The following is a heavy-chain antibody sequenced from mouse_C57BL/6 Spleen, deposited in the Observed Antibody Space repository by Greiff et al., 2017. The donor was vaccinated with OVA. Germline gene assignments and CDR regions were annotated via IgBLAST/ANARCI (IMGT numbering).Heavy chain of an antibody. V-gene: IGHV1-52*01. CDR3: ARGVYYGSSSYWYFDV. CDR2: IDPSDSET. CDR1: GYTFTSYW. D-gene: IGHD1-1*01. Sequence: QVHVKQPGAELVRPGSSVKLSCKASGYTFTSYWMHWVKQRPIQGLEWIGNIDPSDSETHYNQKFKDKATLTVDKSSSTAYMQLSSLTSEDSAVYYCARGVYYGSSSYWYFDVWGTGTTVTVSS. J-gene: IGHJ1*03.